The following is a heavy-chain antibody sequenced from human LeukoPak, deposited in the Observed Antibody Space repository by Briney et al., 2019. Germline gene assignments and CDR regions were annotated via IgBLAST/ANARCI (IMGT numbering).Heavy chain of an antibody. V-gene: IGHV4-4*07. CDR2: IYTSGST. CDR1: GGSISSYY. CDR3: AREVSQWAHNWFDP. J-gene: IGHJ5*02. D-gene: IGHD1-26*01. Sequence: SETLSLTCTVSGGSISSYYWSWIRQPAGKGLEWIGRIYTSGSTNYNPSLKSRVTMSVDTSKNQFSLKLSSVTAADTAVYYCAREVSQWAHNWFDPWGQGTLVTVSS.